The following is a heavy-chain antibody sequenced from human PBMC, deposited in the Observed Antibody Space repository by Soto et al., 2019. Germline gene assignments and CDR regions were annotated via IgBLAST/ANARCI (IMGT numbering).Heavy chain of an antibody. CDR2: ISSSSSST. D-gene: IGHD1-26*01. J-gene: IGHJ4*02. V-gene: IGHV3-11*05. CDR1: GFIFSDYY. Sequence: QVQLVESGGDLVKPGGSLRLSCAASGFIFSDYYMSWIRQAPGKGLEGISHISSSSSSTNYADSVKGRFTISRDNANNSLYLQMNSLRADDTAVYYCARVSDTGSYDTVWGQGTLVTVS. CDR3: ARVSDTGSYDTV.